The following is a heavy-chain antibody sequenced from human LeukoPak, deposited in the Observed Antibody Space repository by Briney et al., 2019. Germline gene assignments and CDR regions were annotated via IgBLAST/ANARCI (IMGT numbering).Heavy chain of an antibody. V-gene: IGHV3-9*01. Sequence: GGSLRLSCAASGFTFSEYAMQWVRQAPGKGLEWVSGISWNSGTIGYADSVRGRFTISRDNAKNSLYLQMSSLRVEDTAFYYCARGTARGYGFGWDYSGRGALVTVPS. CDR1: GFTFSEYA. J-gene: IGHJ4*02. CDR3: ARGTARGYGFGWDY. D-gene: IGHD5-18*01. CDR2: ISWNSGTI.